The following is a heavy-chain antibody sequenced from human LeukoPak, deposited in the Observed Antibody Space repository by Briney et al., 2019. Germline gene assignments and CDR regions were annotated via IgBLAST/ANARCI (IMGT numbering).Heavy chain of an antibody. V-gene: IGHV3-43D*03. Sequence: PGGSLRLSCAASGFTFDDYAMHWVRQAPGKGLEWVSLISWDGGSTYYADSVKGRFTISRDNSKNSLYLQMNSLRTEDTALYYCAKDLGRIAVGGVFDYWGQGTLVTVSS. CDR2: ISWDGGST. CDR3: AKDLGRIAVGGVFDY. J-gene: IGHJ4*02. CDR1: GFTFDDYA. D-gene: IGHD6-19*01.